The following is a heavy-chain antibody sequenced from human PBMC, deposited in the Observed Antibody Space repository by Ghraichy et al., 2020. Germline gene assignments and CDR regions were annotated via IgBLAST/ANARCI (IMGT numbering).Heavy chain of an antibody. V-gene: IGHV3-23*01. CDR3: AKVRLEWLLVNYFDY. CDR2: ISGSGGST. J-gene: IGHJ4*02. D-gene: IGHD3-3*01. Sequence: GGSLRLSCAASGFTFSSYAMSWVRQAPGKGLEWVSAISGSGGSTYYADSVKGRFTISRDNSKNTLYLQMNSLRAEDTAVYYCAKVRLEWLLVNYFDYWGQGTLVTVSS. CDR1: GFTFSSYA.